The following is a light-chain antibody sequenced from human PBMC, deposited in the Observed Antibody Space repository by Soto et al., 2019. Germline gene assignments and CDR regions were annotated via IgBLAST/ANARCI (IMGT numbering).Light chain of an antibody. Sequence: DIQMTQSRSSVSASVVDIVTITFRASQGISSWLAWYQQKPGKAPQALIYDASSLKSGVPSRFSGNGSGTEFTLTISSLQPDDFATYYCQQYNTYSTFGQGTRLET. J-gene: IGKJ5*01. CDR1: QGISSW. V-gene: IGKV1D-16*01. CDR3: QQYNTYST. CDR2: DAS.